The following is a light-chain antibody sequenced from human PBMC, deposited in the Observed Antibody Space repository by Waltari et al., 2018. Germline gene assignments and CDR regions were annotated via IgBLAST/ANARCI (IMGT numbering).Light chain of an antibody. CDR1: QSISSW. J-gene: IGKJ1*01. CDR2: KAA. Sequence: DVQLTQSPSTLSASVGDRVTITCRASQSISSWLAWYQKKPGQGPQVLIYKAATLQSGGPSRFSGSGSGTEFTLTIDSLQPDDVATYYCLQYSNYSWTFGQGTKVEIK. CDR3: LQYSNYSWT. V-gene: IGKV1-5*03.